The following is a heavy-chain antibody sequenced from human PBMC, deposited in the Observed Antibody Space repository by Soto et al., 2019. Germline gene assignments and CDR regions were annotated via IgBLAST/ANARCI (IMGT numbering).Heavy chain of an antibody. J-gene: IGHJ6*01. CDR3: ASSSLYGMDV. Sequence: SVTLSLTCSVSGGSISSGYHYWSWIRQPPGQGLEWIGNIYYSGNTYYNQSLKSRLIISIDTSKNQFSLKVASVPAADTAVYYWASSSLYGMDVKGEGATVTVAS. CDR1: GGSISSGYHY. V-gene: IGHV4-30-4*01. CDR2: IYYSGNT.